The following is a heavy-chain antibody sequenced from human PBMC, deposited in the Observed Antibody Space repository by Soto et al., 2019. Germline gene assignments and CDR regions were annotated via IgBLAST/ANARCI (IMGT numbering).Heavy chain of an antibody. J-gene: IGHJ6*02. CDR3: ARGVYSSSSGGGMDV. CDR1: GGSISSYY. Sequence: KTLEILSLTCTVSGGSISSYYWSWIRQPAGKGLEWIGRIYTSGSTNYNPSLKSRVTMSVDTSKNQFSLKLSSVTAADTAVYYCARGVYSSSSGGGMDVWGQGTTVTVSS. CDR2: IYTSGST. D-gene: IGHD6-6*01. V-gene: IGHV4-4*07.